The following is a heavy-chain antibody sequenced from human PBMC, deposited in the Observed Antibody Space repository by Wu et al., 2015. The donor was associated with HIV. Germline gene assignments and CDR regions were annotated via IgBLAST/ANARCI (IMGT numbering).Heavy chain of an antibody. CDR3: AREGRCPTTSCHFDY. J-gene: IGHJ4*02. CDR1: GYTFTTYY. D-gene: IGHD2-2*01. CDR2: INPSENRV. Sequence: QVQLVQSGAEVKKPGASVKVSCKASGYTFTTYYIHWVRQAPGQGPEWMGVINPSENRVSYSQRFQGRVTMTRDTSTSTVYMELTSLASVDTAIYYCAREGRCPTTSCHFDYWGQGTLVTVS. V-gene: IGHV1-46*01.